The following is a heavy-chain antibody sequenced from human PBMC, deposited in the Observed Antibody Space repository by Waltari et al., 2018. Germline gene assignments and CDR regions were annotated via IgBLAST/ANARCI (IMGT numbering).Heavy chain of an antibody. CDR3: ARGARRTTVTTGWWYFDV. J-gene: IGHJ2*01. D-gene: IGHD4-17*01. Sequence: EVQLVESGGGLVQPGGSLRLSCAASGLTFSLYWLHWVRQVPGKGLVGVSGKNRDGRSRSYAESVKGRFTIYKDNAKNMVYLQMNSLRDDDAAIYYCARGARRTTVTTGWWYFDVWGRGTLVTVSS. CDR1: GLTFSLYW. V-gene: IGHV3-74*01. CDR2: KNRDGRSR.